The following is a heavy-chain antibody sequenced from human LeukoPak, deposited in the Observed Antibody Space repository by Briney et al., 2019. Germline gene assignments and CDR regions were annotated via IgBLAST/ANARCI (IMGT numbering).Heavy chain of an antibody. CDR3: TRDQTPYY. CDR2: IRSKIYGGTP. CDR1: GFNFGDYA. V-gene: IGHV3-49*04. J-gene: IGHJ4*02. Sequence: GGSLRLSCATSGFNFGDYAMTWVRQAPGKGLEWVGFIRSKIYGGTPEYAASVKGRFTISRDDSKGVAYLQMNSLKTEDTAVYYCTRDQTPYYWGQGTLVTVAS.